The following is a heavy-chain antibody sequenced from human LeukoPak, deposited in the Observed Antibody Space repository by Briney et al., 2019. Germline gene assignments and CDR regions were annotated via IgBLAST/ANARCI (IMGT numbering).Heavy chain of an antibody. D-gene: IGHD3-3*01. V-gene: IGHV3-30-3*01. CDR1: GLTFSSYA. J-gene: IGHJ4*02. Sequence: SGGSLRLSCAASGLTFSSYAMSWVRQAPGKGLEWVAVISYDGSNKYYADSVKGRFTISRDNSKNTLYLQMNSLRAEDTAVYYCARARVRFLEWSAFDYWGQGTLVTVSS. CDR2: ISYDGSNK. CDR3: ARARVRFLEWSAFDY.